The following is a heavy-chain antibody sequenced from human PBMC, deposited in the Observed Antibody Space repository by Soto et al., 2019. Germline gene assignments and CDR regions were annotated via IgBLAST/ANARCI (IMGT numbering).Heavy chain of an antibody. D-gene: IGHD5-12*01. V-gene: IGHV1-18*01. CDR3: ARVIGYPYHMHV. Sequence: QVQLVQSGGEVKKPGASVKVSCKASGYTFTTYDLSWVRQAPGQGLEWMGWISAYNGNTNYAQDLQGRVTMTTDSPTSTAYMELRSLRSDDTAVYYCARVIGYPYHMHVWGQGTTVTVSS. J-gene: IGHJ6*02. CDR2: ISAYNGNT. CDR1: GYTFTTYD.